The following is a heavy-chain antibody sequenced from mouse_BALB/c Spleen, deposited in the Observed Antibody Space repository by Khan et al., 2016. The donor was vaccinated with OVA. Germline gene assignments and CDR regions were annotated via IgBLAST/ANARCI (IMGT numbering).Heavy chain of an antibody. CDR3: AREASSWDFSLPY. D-gene: IGHD4-1*01. J-gene: IGHJ3*01. CDR1: GYTFTNYV. CDR2: INPYNAGT. V-gene: IGHV1S136*01. Sequence: VRLQQSGPELVEPGASVKMSCKASGYTFTNYVMHWVKQKPGQGLEWIGYINPYNAGTRYNEKFKGKATLTSDISSTTAHMELSSLTSEDSAVYYCAREASSWDFSLPYWRQGTLVTGCA.